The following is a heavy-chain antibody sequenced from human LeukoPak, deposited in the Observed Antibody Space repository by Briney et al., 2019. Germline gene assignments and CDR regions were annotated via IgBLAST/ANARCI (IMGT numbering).Heavy chain of an antibody. Sequence: PSETLSLTCTVSGGSISSYYWSWIRQPPGKGLEWIGYIYYSGSTNYNPSLKNRVTISVDTSKNQFSLKLSSVTAADTAVYYCAREMVRGAYDYWGQGTLVTVSS. CDR1: GGSISSYY. V-gene: IGHV4-59*08. CDR2: IYYSGST. J-gene: IGHJ4*02. D-gene: IGHD3-10*01. CDR3: AREMVRGAYDY.